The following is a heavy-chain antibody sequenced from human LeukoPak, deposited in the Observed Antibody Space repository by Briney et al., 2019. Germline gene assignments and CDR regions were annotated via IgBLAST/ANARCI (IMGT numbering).Heavy chain of an antibody. D-gene: IGHD6-13*01. Sequence: PSETLSPTCTVSGGSISTSSYYWGWVRQPPGKGLEWIGNIFYSGSTYYSPSLKSRVTISLDTSRNQFSLKLSSVTAADTAVYYCARCSSSCQLGFDYWGQGTLVTVSS. J-gene: IGHJ4*02. V-gene: IGHV4-39*01. CDR3: ARCSSSCQLGFDY. CDR2: IFYSGST. CDR1: GGSISTSSYY.